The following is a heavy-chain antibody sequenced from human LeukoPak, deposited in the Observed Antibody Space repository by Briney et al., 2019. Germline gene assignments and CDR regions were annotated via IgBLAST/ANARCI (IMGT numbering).Heavy chain of an antibody. Sequence: PSETLSLTCTVSGGSISSGSYYWSWIRQPPGKGLEWIGYIYYSGSTNYNPSLKSRVTISVDTSKNQFSLKLSSVTAADTAVYYCARTAMATLFDYWGQGTLVTVSS. CDR3: ARTAMATLFDY. J-gene: IGHJ4*02. CDR1: GGSISSGSYY. CDR2: IYYSGST. V-gene: IGHV4-61*01. D-gene: IGHD5-18*01.